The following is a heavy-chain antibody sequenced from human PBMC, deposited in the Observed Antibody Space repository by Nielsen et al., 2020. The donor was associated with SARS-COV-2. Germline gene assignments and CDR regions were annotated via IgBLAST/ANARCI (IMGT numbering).Heavy chain of an antibody. V-gene: IGHV3-7*03. Sequence: GGSLRLSCAASGFTFDDYGMSWVRQAPGKGLEWVANIKQDGSEKYYVDSVKGRFTISRDNAKNSLYLQMNSLRAEDTALYHCASLYGDYSHGYWGQGTLVTVSS. D-gene: IGHD4-17*01. CDR3: ASLYGDYSHGY. CDR1: GFTFDDYG. CDR2: IKQDGSEK. J-gene: IGHJ4*02.